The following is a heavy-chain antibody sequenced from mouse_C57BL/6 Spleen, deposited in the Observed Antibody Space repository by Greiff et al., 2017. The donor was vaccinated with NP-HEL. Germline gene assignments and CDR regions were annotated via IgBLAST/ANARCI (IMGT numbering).Heavy chain of an antibody. CDR2: ISSGGSYT. CDR1: GFTFSSYG. CDR3: ARAVITTVVAYYFDY. V-gene: IGHV5-6*01. J-gene: IGHJ2*01. Sequence: EVQVVESGGDLVKPGGSLKLSCAASGFTFSSYGMSWVRQTPDKRLEWVATISSGGSYTYYPDSVKGRFTISRDNAKNTLYLQMSSLKSEDTAMYYCARAVITTVVAYYFDYWGQGTTLTVSS. D-gene: IGHD1-1*01.